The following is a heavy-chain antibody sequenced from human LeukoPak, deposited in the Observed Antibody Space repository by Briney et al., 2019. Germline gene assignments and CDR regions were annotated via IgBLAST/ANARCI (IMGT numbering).Heavy chain of an antibody. CDR3: ATIKRGNIFGYFDF. CDR1: GGSISSHY. Sequence: SETLSLTCTVSGGSISSHYWSWIRQPPGKGLEWIGYLYDYGRTKHNPSLNSRLTLSADTSKNQFSLRLSSVTAADTAVYFCATIKRGNIFGYFDFWGQGILSPFPQ. V-gene: IGHV4-59*11. CDR2: LYDYGRT. J-gene: IGHJ4*02. D-gene: IGHD5-18*01.